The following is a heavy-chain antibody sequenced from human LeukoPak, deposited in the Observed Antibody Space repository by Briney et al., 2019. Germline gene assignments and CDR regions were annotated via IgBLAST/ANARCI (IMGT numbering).Heavy chain of an antibody. CDR2: INHSGST. Sequence: SETLSLTCAVYGGSFSGYYWSWIRQPPGKGLEWIGGINHSGSTNYNPSLKSRVTISVDTSKHQFSLKLSSVTAADTAVYFCARRLDIWGRGTLVTVSS. J-gene: IGHJ2*01. CDR1: GGSFSGYY. CDR3: ARRLDI. V-gene: IGHV4-34*01.